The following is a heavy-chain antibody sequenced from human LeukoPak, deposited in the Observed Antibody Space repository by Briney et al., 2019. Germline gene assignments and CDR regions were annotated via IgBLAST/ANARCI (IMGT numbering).Heavy chain of an antibody. CDR1: GGSVSSYY. CDR3: ARTSGYDFNWFDP. CDR2: IYYRGNT. J-gene: IGHJ5*02. Sequence: SETLSLTCTVSGGSVSSYYWSWIRQPPGKGLEWIGYIYYRGNTNYNPYLMSRVTISVDTSKKQFSLKLSSVTAADTAVYYCARTSGYDFNWFDPWGQGTLVTVSS. D-gene: IGHD5-12*01. V-gene: IGHV4-59*08.